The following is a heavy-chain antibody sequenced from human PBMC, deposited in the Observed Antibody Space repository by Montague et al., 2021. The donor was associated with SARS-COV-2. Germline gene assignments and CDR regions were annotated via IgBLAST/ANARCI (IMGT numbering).Heavy chain of an antibody. CDR2: IYSSGST. J-gene: IGHJ2*01. Sequence: TLSLTCSVSGGSINTGGYYWNWIRQSAGKGLEWIGRIYSSGSTNSRPSLKSRVTISLDTSKNQFSLWLSSVTAADTAVYYCARDPGYTSFTHWYFDLWGPGTLVTVSS. CDR3: ARDPGYTSFTHWYFDL. V-gene: IGHV4-61*02. D-gene: IGHD5-18*01. CDR1: GGSINTGGYY.